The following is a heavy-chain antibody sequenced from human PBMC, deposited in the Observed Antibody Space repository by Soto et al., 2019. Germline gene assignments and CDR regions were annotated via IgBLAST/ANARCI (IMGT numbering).Heavy chain of an antibody. V-gene: IGHV4-31*03. CDR3: ARDLEGTVTGRGAFGI. D-gene: IGHD6-19*01. CDR2: ISYSGYT. CDR1: GGSIRNDNFY. J-gene: IGHJ3*02. Sequence: QVQLQESGQGLVKPSQTLSLTCTVSGGSIRNDNFYWSYLRQRPGKGLEWIGYISYSGYTFYHPSLMSRIVISVDPSNNQFSLILNSVTAADTAVYCARDLEGTVTGRGAFGIWGRGTLVTVSS.